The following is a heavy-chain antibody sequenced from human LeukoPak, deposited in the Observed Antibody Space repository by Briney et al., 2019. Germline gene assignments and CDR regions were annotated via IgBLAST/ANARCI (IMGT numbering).Heavy chain of an antibody. CDR3: ARVPQYCSSTSCFVMFDP. V-gene: IGHV1-8*03. D-gene: IGHD2-2*01. CDR1: GYTFTSYD. J-gene: IGHJ5*02. Sequence: ASVKVSCKASGYTFTSYDINWVRQATGQGLEWMGWMNPNSGNTGYAQKFQGRVTITRNTSISTAYMELSSLRSEDTAVYYCARVPQYCSSTSCFVMFDPWGQGTLVTVSS. CDR2: MNPNSGNT.